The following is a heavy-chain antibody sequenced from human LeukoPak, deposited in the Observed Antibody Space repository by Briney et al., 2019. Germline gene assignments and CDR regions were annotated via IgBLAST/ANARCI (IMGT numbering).Heavy chain of an antibody. V-gene: IGHV4-34*01. CDR1: GGSFSGYY. D-gene: IGHD2-15*01. CDR3: AREDLGAETTMDY. J-gene: IGHJ4*02. Sequence: SETLSLTCAVYGGSFSGYYWSWIRQPPGKGLEWIGEINHSGSTTYNPSLKSRVTISVDTSKNQFSLKLTSVTAADTAVCYCAREDLGAETTMDYWGQGTLVTVSS. CDR2: INHSGST.